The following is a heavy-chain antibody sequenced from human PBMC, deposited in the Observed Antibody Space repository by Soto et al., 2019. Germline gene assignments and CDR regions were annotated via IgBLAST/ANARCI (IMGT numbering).Heavy chain of an antibody. D-gene: IGHD3-22*01. CDR1: GFTFSRYS. J-gene: IGHJ6*02. CDR3: ARDRVYYYDSSGYYGPYYYGLDV. CDR2: ISCSSSTI. V-gene: IGHV3-48*01. Sequence: HPGGSLRLSCAASGFTFSRYSMNWVRQAPGKGLEWVSYISCSSSTIYYADYVKGRFTNSRDNAKNSLYLQMNNLRAEDTAVYYCARDRVYYYDSSGYYGPYYYGLDVWGQGTTVTVSS.